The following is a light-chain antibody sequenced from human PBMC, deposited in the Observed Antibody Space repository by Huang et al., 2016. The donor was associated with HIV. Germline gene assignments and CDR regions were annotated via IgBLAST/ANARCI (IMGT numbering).Light chain of an antibody. CDR2: KAS. CDR1: QSISYW. V-gene: IGKV1-5*03. J-gene: IGKJ1*01. CDR3: QQYNSFSWT. Sequence: DIQMTQSPSTLSASVGDRVTITCRASQSISYWLAWYQQKPGKAPNLLIYKASSLERGVPSRFSGSGSGTEFTLTISSLQPDDFATYYCQQYNSFSWTFGQGTKVGIK.